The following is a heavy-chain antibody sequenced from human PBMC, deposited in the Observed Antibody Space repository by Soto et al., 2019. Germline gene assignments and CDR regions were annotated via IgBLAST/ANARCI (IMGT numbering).Heavy chain of an antibody. Sequence: QAQVVQSGPAMKEPGSSVKVSCRASGIMSSGYGFSWVRQAPGQGLEWVGMINPILDSTHYAQNLQGRVSLSVDKSRDTAYLEVTGLRLEDTAIYFCATMKRARLDSWGRGTVVTVSS. CDR2: INPILDST. CDR3: ATMKRARLDS. J-gene: IGHJ4*02. D-gene: IGHD6-25*01. V-gene: IGHV1-69*09. CDR1: GIMSSGYG.